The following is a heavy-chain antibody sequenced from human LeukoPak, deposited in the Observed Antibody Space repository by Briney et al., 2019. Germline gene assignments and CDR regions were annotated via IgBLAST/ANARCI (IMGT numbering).Heavy chain of an antibody. J-gene: IGHJ4*02. V-gene: IGHV4-30-2*01. D-gene: IGHD5-24*01. Sequence: SSQTLSLTCTVSGGSISSGGYFWSWIRQPPGKGLEWIGYIYHSGSTYYTPSLKSRVTISVDRSKNQFSLKLSSVTAADTAVYYCATSGGRDGYTYFDYWGQGTLVTVSS. CDR2: IYHSGST. CDR3: ATSGGRDGYTYFDY. CDR1: GGSISSGGYF.